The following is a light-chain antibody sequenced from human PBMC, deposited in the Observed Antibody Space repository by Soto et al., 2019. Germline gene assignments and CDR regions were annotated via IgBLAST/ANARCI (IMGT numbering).Light chain of an antibody. Sequence: EIVLTQSPGTLSLSPGETATLSCRASRSVSSSYLAWYQQKPGQAPRLLIYGASSRATGIPDRFSGSGSGTDFTLTISRLEPEDFAVYYCQQYGSSPAITFGQGTRLEIK. CDR3: QQYGSSPAIT. J-gene: IGKJ5*01. CDR1: RSVSSSY. V-gene: IGKV3-20*01. CDR2: GAS.